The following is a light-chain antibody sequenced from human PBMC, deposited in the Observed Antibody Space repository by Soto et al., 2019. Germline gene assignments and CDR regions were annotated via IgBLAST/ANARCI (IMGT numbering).Light chain of an antibody. CDR1: GSDIAVYDF. CDR2: EVY. V-gene: IGLV2-8*01. CDR3: SSFAGDNTLV. Sequence: QSVLTQPPSASGSPGQSVTISCAGTGSDIAVYDFVSWYQQHPDKAPKLIIYEVYKRPSGVPDRFSASKSGNTASLTVSGLQGEDEADYYCSSFAGDNTLVFGGGTKLTVL. J-gene: IGLJ2*01.